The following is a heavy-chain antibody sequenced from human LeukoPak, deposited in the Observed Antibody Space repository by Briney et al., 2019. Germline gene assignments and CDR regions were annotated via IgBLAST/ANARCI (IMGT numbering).Heavy chain of an antibody. J-gene: IGHJ4*02. CDR3: ARAYGDNDY. V-gene: IGHV4-34*01. CDR1: GGSFSGYY. CDR2: INHSGST. D-gene: IGHD4-17*01. Sequence: SETLSLTCAVYGGSFSGYYWSWIRQPPGKGLEWIGEINHSGSTNYNPSLKSRVTISVDTSKNQFSLELSSVTAADTAVYYCARAYGDNDYWGQGTLVTVSS.